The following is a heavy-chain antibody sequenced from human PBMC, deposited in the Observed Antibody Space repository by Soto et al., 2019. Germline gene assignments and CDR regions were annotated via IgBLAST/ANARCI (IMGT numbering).Heavy chain of an antibody. Sequence: EVQLVQSGGGFVQPGGSLRLSCAASGFTFSSYWMHWVRQVPGKGLMWVSHINGDGTQRSYADSVKGRFTISRDNANNTLYLEMNSLTVDDTGVYFCARDAILYSHGYGAWGQGTRVTVSS. CDR1: GFTFSSYW. D-gene: IGHD5-18*01. CDR2: INGDGTQR. V-gene: IGHV3-74*01. J-gene: IGHJ4*02. CDR3: ARDAILYSHGYGA.